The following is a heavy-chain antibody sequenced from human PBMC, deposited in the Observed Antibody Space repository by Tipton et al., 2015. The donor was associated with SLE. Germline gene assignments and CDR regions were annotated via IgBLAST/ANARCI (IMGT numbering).Heavy chain of an antibody. CDR1: GGSISSAGYY. CDR3: AAMYGDARTNWFDS. J-gene: IGHJ5*01. Sequence: TLSLTCRVSGGSISSAGYYWNWIRQLPGKGLEYIGSIYHSGSTYYNPSLKSRVTISLDTSMNQFSLKLNSVTAADTALYYCAAMYGDARTNWFDSWGQGTLVTVSS. D-gene: IGHD4-17*01. V-gene: IGHV4-30-4*08. CDR2: IYHSGST.